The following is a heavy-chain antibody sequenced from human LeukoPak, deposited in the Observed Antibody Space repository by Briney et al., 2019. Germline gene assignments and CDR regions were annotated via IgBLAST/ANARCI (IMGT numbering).Heavy chain of an antibody. CDR3: AKGDASPVHLLTGH. V-gene: IGHV3-23*01. Sequence: PGGSLRLSCAASGFTLSSYAMTWVRQAPGKGLEWVTGISGSGDDTYYADSVKGRFTVSRDNSKNTLHLQMNSLRVEDTAVYYCAKGDASPVHLLTGHWGQGTLVTVSS. CDR1: GFTLSSYA. CDR2: ISGSGDDT. J-gene: IGHJ4*02. D-gene: IGHD3-9*01.